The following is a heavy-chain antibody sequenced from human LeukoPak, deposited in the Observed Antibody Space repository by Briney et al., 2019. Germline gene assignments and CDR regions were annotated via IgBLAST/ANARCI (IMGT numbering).Heavy chain of an antibody. CDR2: ISAYNGNT. D-gene: IGHD2-2*01. Sequence: ASVKVSCKASGYTFTSYGISWVRQAPGQGLEWMGWISAYNGNTNYAQKLQGRVTMTTDTSTSTAYMELRSLRSDDTAVYYCAREVEIVVAPAAYDAFDIWGQGTMVTVSS. CDR3: AREVEIVVAPAAYDAFDI. J-gene: IGHJ3*02. V-gene: IGHV1-18*04. CDR1: GYTFTSYG.